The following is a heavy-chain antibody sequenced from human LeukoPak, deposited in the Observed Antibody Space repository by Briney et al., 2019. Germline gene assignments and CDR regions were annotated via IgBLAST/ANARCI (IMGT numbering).Heavy chain of an antibody. Sequence: SHTLSLTCGVSGGSISSGGYSWSLIRQPPAKGLEWFGYIYDIGGAYYNASLKRRDTISVDRSRTQFSLKLSSVTAADKAVHYCARGRFGENTDAFDIWGQGTMVTVSS. V-gene: IGHV4-30-2*01. CDR3: ARGRFGENTDAFDI. D-gene: IGHD3-10*01. J-gene: IGHJ3*02. CDR1: GGSISSGGYS. CDR2: IYDIGGA.